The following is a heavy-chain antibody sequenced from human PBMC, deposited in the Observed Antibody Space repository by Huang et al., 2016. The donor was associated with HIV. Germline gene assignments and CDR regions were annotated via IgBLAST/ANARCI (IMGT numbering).Heavy chain of an antibody. V-gene: IGHV4-39*01. CDR2: VYQSGST. J-gene: IGHJ4*02. D-gene: IGHD6-13*01. CDR1: GDFISGTNYY. CDR3: ASQHIGAAATWF. Sequence: QLQLQESGPGQVKPSETLSLTCTVPGDFISGTNYYWVWIRQSPGKGLEWVGSVYQSGSTNYNPSLKRRVTLSVDTSRNQFSRRLNSVTAADTAVYYCASQHIGAAATWFWGRGTQVAVSS.